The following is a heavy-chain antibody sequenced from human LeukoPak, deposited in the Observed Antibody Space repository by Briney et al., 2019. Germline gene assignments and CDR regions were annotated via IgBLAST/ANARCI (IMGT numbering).Heavy chain of an antibody. CDR2: INPNSDVT. J-gene: IGHJ4*02. CDR3: ARGRSFGELGVY. CDR1: GYTFIDYY. D-gene: IGHD3-10*01. Sequence: ESSVKVSCKASGYTFIDYYIHWVRQAPGQGLEWMGSINPNSDVTNYAQNFQGRVTMTRDTFIRTAYMELSRLTSDDTAVYYCARGRSFGELGVYWGQGTLLTVSS. V-gene: IGHV1-2*02.